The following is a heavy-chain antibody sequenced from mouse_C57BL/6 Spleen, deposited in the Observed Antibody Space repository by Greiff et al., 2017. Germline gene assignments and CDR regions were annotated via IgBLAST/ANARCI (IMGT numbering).Heavy chain of an antibody. J-gene: IGHJ4*01. D-gene: IGHD3-1*01. CDR1: GFTFSDYG. V-gene: IGHV5-17*01. CDR3: ARGGYWGYGMDY. CDR2: ISSGSSTI. Sequence: EVMLVESGGGLVKPGGSLKLSCAASGFTFSDYGMHWVRQAPEKGLEWVAYISSGSSTIYYADTVKGRFTISRDNAKNTLFLQMTSLRSEDTAMYYCARGGYWGYGMDYWGQGTSVTVSS.